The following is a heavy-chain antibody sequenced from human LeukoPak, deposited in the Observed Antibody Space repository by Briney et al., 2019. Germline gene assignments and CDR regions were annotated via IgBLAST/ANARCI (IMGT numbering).Heavy chain of an antibody. V-gene: IGHV1-18*01. D-gene: IGHD1-26*01. Sequence: ASVKVSCKASGYTFTNYGFSWVRQAPGQGLEWLGWVSAYNGNTAQKLQGRVTMTTDTSTSTAYMELRSLRSEDTAVYYCARVRWELLGGINYYYYGMDVWGQGTTVTVSS. J-gene: IGHJ6*02. CDR1: GYTFTNYG. CDR2: VSAYNGNT. CDR3: ARVRWELLGGINYYYYGMDV.